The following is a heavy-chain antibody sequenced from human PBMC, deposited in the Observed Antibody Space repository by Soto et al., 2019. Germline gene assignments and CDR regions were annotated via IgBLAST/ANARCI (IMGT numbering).Heavy chain of an antibody. CDR3: AKNNRYCSSTNCFVFDY. V-gene: IGHV3-7*01. D-gene: IGHD2-2*01. J-gene: IGHJ4*02. CDR1: GFTFSGYW. CDR2: IKQDGSEK. Sequence: GGSLRLSCAASGFTFSGYWMSWVRQAPGKGLEWVANIKQDGSEKYYVDSVKGRFTISRDNAKNSLYLLMNSLRAEDAAVYYCAKNNRYCSSTNCFVFDYWGQGTLVTVSS.